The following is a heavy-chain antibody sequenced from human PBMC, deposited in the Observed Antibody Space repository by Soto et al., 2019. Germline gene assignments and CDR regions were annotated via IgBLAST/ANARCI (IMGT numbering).Heavy chain of an antibody. CDR3: EKSPNYYCSSPNCYKYYFEY. CDR2: ISYDGSDK. V-gene: IGHV3-30*18. D-gene: IGHD2-2*02. Sequence: QDHLVESGGGVVQPGTSLRLSCAASGFTFNTYGMHWVRQAPGKGLEWVAVISYDGSDKFYADSVKGRFTIYRDNSKNALYLHMSSLRPEDTAIYSCEKSPNYYCSSPNCYKYYFEYCGHGTLVTVSS. J-gene: IGHJ4*01. CDR1: GFTFNTYG.